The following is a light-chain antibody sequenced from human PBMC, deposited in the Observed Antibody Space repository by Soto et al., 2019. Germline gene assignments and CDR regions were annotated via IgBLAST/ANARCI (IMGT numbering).Light chain of an antibody. V-gene: IGKV1-5*01. Sequence: DIEMTQSPSTLSASVGDRVTITCRASDTIGTWLAWYQQKPGKAPNLLIYGASTLESGVPSRFSGSGYGTEFTLTISSLQPDDFATYYCQQYHSYSWTFGQGTKVEI. CDR1: DTIGTW. J-gene: IGKJ1*01. CDR3: QQYHSYSWT. CDR2: GAS.